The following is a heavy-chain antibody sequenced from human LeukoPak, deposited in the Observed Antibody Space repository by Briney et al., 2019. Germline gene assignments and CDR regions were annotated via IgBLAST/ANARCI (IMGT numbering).Heavy chain of an antibody. V-gene: IGHV3-15*01. Sequence: PGGSLRLSCAASGFSFSDAWMNWVRQAPGKGLEWVGRIKSKTDGGTTDHAAPVKGRFTISRDDSKNTLYLQMNSLKTEDTAMYYCTAGEHHVWGSYRLRFDYWGQGTLVTVSS. CDR3: TAGEHHVWGSYRLRFDY. D-gene: IGHD3-16*02. J-gene: IGHJ4*02. CDR2: IKSKTDGGTT. CDR1: GFSFSDAW.